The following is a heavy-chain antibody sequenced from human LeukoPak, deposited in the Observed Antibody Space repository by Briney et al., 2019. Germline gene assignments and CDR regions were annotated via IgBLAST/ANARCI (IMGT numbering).Heavy chain of an antibody. J-gene: IGHJ5*02. CDR1: GFTFSSYS. CDR3: ASLTVGGSWFDP. V-gene: IGHV3-48*02. CDR2: ISSSSSTI. Sequence: GGSLRLSCAASGFTFSSYSMNWVRQAPGKGLEGGSYISSSSSTIYYADSVKGRFTISRDNAKNSLYLQMNSLRDEDTAVYYCASLTVGGSWFDPWGQGTLVTVSS. D-gene: IGHD3-16*01.